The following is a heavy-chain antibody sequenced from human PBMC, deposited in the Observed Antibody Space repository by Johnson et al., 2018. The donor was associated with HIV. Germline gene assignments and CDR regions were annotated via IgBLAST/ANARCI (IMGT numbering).Heavy chain of an antibody. J-gene: IGHJ3*02. CDR2: INSAGSST. CDR3: ARGRYYDYVWGSYQEEGDI. D-gene: IGHD3-16*01. CDR1: GFTFSSYW. Sequence: VQLVESGGGLVQPGGSLRLSCAASGFTFSSYWMHWVRQAPGKGLVWVSRINSAGSSTSYADSVTGRFTISRDNAKNTLYLQMNSLRAEDTAVYYCARGRYYDYVWGSYQEEGDIWGQGTMVTVSS. V-gene: IGHV3-74*01.